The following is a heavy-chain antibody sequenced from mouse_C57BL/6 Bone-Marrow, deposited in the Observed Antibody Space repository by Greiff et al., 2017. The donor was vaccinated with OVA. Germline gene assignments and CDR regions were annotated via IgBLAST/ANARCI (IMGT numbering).Heavy chain of an antibody. V-gene: IGHV5-9*01. J-gene: IGHJ2*01. CDR1: GFTFSSYT. D-gene: IGHD2-3*01. CDR2: ISGGGGNT. CDR3: ARLLYDGYYVGYFDY. Sequence: EVQLVESGGGLVKPGGSLKLSCAASGFTFSSYTMSWVRQTPEKRLEWVATISGGGGNTYYPDSVKGRFTISSDNAKNTLYLQMSSLRSEDTALYYCARLLYDGYYVGYFDYWGQGTTLTVSS.